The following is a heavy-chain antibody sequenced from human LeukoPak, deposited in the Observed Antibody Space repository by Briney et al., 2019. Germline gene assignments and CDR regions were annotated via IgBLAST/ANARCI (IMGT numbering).Heavy chain of an antibody. CDR3: ARVSEVGLAVAGTWSVSDDAFDI. Sequence: ASVEVSCKASGYTFTGYYMHWVRQAPGQGLEWMGRINPNSGGTNYAQKFQGRVTMTRDTSISTAYMELSRLRSDDTAVYYCARVSEVGLAVAGTWSVSDDAFDIWGQGTMVTVSS. CDR2: INPNSGGT. J-gene: IGHJ3*02. CDR1: GYTFTGYY. D-gene: IGHD6-19*01. V-gene: IGHV1-2*06.